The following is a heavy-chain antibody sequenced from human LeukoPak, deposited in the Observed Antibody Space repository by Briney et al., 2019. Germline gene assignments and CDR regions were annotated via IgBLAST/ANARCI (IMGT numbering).Heavy chain of an antibody. CDR2: IYHSGST. CDR1: GFNFRFAW. Sequence: GSLRLSCAVSGFNFRFAWMSWVRQAPGKGLEWIGDIYHSGSTYYNPSLKSRVSISVDASKNQFSLKLSSVTAADTAVYYCARRPSSSSDWGYWGQGTLVTVSS. V-gene: IGHV4-4*02. J-gene: IGHJ4*02. D-gene: IGHD6-6*01. CDR3: ARRPSSSSDWGY.